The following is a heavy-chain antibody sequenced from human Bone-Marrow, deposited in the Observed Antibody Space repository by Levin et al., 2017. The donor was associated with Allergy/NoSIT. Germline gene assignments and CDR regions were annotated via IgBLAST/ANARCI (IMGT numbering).Heavy chain of an antibody. CDR1: GFTFSSYA. D-gene: IGHD3-22*01. Sequence: GGSLRLSCAASGFTFSSYAMHWVRQAPGKGLEWVAVISYDGSNKYYADSVKGRFTISRDNSKNTLYLQMNSLRAEDTAVYYCARDGGVYYDQEYYFDYWGQGTLVTVSS. CDR3: ARDGGVYYDQEYYFDY. J-gene: IGHJ4*02. CDR2: ISYDGSNK. V-gene: IGHV3-30*04.